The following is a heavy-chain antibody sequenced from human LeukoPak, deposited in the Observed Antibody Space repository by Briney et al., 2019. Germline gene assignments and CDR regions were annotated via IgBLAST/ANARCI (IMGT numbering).Heavy chain of an antibody. J-gene: IGHJ4*02. V-gene: IGHV4-59*01. CDR2: IYYSGST. CDR1: GGSISSYY. Sequence: PSETLSHTCTVSGGSISSYYWSWIRQPPGKGLEWIGYIYYSGSTNYNPSLKSRVTISVDTSKNQFSLRLSSVTAADTAVYYCARGQHYDSSGYYPQFDYWGQGTLVTVSS. CDR3: ARGQHYDSSGYYPQFDY. D-gene: IGHD3-22*01.